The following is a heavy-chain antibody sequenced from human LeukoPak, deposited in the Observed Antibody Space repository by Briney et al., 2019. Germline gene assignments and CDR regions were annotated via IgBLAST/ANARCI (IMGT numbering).Heavy chain of an antibody. J-gene: IGHJ6*03. D-gene: IGHD3-22*01. Sequence: GGSLRLSCAASGFTFSSYWLSCVPHAPGKGLEWVANIKQDGSEKYYVDSVKGRFTISRDNAKNALYLQMNSLRAEDTAVYYCARERPEPYYYDSSGYYDYYYYRDVWGKGTTVTVSS. CDR1: GFTFSSYW. V-gene: IGHV3-7*01. CDR3: ARERPEPYYYDSSGYYDYYYYRDV. CDR2: IKQDGSEK.